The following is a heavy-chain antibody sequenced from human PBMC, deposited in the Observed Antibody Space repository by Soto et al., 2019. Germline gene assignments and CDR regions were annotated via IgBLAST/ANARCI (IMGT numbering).Heavy chain of an antibody. CDR1: GYTFTSYG. D-gene: IGHD3-3*01. V-gene: IGHV1-18*01. J-gene: IGHJ6*02. CDR2: ISAYNGNT. Sequence: QVQLVQSGAEVKKPGASVKVSCKASGYTFTSYGISWVRQAPGQGLEWMGWISAYNGNTNYAQKLQGRVTMTTDTSTSTAYTELRSLTSDDTAVYYCAVNSFWTHQYGMDVWDHGTTVTVSS. CDR3: AVNSFWTHQYGMDV.